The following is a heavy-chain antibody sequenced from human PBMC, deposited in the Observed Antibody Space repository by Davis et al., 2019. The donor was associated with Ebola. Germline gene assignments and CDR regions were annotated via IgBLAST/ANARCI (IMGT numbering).Heavy chain of an antibody. D-gene: IGHD6-13*01. CDR1: EVSVSSNY. V-gene: IGHV3-7*03. J-gene: IGHJ4*02. CDR3: ARDFVGAAGTGEYYFDY. Sequence: GGSLRLSCAASEVSVSSNYMSWVRQAPGEGLEWVANIKQDGSEKYYVDSVKGRFTISRDNAKNSLYLQMNSLRAEDTAVYYCARDFVGAAGTGEYYFDYWGQGTLVTVSS. CDR2: IKQDGSEK.